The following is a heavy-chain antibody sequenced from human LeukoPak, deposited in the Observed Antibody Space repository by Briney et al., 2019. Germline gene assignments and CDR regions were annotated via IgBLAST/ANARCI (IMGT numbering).Heavy chain of an antibody. CDR1: GGSNSSGSYY. V-gene: IGHV4-61*02. CDR3: ARGRDYYDSSGYYLPYHDAFDI. J-gene: IGHJ3*02. Sequence: SETLSLTCTVSGGSNSSGSYYWSWIRQPAGKGLEWIGRIYTSGSTNYNPSLKSRVTISVDTSKNQFSLKLSSVTAADTAVYYCARGRDYYDSSGYYLPYHDAFDIWGQGTMVTVSS. CDR2: IYTSGST. D-gene: IGHD3-22*01.